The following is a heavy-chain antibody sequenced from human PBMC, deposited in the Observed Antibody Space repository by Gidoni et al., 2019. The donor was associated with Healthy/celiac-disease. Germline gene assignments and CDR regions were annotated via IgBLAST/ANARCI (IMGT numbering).Heavy chain of an antibody. Sequence: QVQLVESGGGVVQPGRSLRLSCAASGFTFSRYGMHWVRQAPGKGLEWVAVIWYDGSNKYYADSVKGRFTISRDNSKNTLYLQMNSLRAEDTAVYYCARDGGVVVVAATPYFDYWGQGTLVTVSS. J-gene: IGHJ4*02. CDR3: ARDGGVVVVAATPYFDY. CDR1: GFTFSRYG. D-gene: IGHD2-15*01. CDR2: IWYDGSNK. V-gene: IGHV3-33*01.